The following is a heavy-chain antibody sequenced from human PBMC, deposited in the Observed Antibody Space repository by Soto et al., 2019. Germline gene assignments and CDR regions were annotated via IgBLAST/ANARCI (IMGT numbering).Heavy chain of an antibody. CDR3: ASGYYYDSSGYYYGIGY. J-gene: IGHJ4*02. D-gene: IGHD3-22*01. V-gene: IGHV3-48*02. Sequence: GWSLRLSCAASGFTFSSYSMNWVRQAPGKGLEWVSYISSSSSTIYYADSVKGRFTISRDNAKNSLYLQMNSLRDEDTAVYYCASGYYYDSSGYYYGIGYWGQGTLVTVSS. CDR1: GFTFSSYS. CDR2: ISSSSSTI.